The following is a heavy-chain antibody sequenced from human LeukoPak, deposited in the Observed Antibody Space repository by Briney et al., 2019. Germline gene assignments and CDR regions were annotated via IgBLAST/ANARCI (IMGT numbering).Heavy chain of an antibody. V-gene: IGHV3-66*04. CDR3: GRRFCNSCPLDF. CDR1: GFNVTTNN. D-gene: IGHD2-21*01. CDR2: FLAGGLL. Sequence: GGSLRLSCVGSGFNVTTNNMYWVRQAPGKGLECVSTFLAGGLLDYADSVRDRFTISRDTSKNTLYLQMDSLSAEDTAVYYCGRRFCNSCPLDFWGQGTLVTVSS. J-gene: IGHJ4*02.